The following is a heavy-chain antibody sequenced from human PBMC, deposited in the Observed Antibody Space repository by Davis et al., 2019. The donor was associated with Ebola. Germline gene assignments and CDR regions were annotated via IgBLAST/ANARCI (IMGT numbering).Heavy chain of an antibody. J-gene: IGHJ4*02. CDR3: AHRRVGPNNWNCGDFDY. V-gene: IGHV2-5*02. Sequence: SGPTLVTPTQTLTLTCTFSGFSLITTGVGVGWTRQPPGTALECLALIYWDNDKRYNPSLRGRLTITKDTSKNQVVLSVTTMDTEDTATYFCAHRRVGPNNWNCGDFDYWGQGMLVTVSS. CDR2: IYWDNDK. CDR1: GFSLITTGVG. D-gene: IGHD1-7*01.